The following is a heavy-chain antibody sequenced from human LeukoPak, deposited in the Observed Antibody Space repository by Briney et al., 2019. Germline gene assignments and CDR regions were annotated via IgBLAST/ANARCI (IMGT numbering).Heavy chain of an antibody. CDR1: GFTFSSYG. V-gene: IGHV3-30*18. CDR2: ISYDGSNK. CDR3: AKDIGGYYDSDGAFDI. J-gene: IGHJ3*02. D-gene: IGHD3-22*01. Sequence: GGSLRLSCAASGFTFSSYGMHWVRQAPGKGLEWVAVISYDGSNKYYADSVKGRFTISRDNAKNSLYLQMNSLRAEDTALYYCAKDIGGYYDSDGAFDIWGQGTMVTVSS.